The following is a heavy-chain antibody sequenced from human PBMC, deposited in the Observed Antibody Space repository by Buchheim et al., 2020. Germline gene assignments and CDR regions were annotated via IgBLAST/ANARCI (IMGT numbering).Heavy chain of an antibody. D-gene: IGHD3-10*01. J-gene: IGHJ5*02. CDR2: VSSYNGDA. CDR1: GYTFINYF. V-gene: IGHV1-18*04. CDR3: AKSPGVGWFGELYTWSWFDP. Sequence: QVQLVQSGAEVKKPGASVRLSCKTSGYTFINYFIIWLRQAPGQGLEYMGKVSSYNGDANFIEKFQGRVTMTTDTSTSTAYMELRSLRSDDTAVYYCAKSPGVGWFGELYTWSWFDPWGQGTL.